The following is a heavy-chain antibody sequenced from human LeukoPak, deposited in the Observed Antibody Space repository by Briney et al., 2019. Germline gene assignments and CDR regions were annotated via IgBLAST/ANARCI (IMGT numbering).Heavy chain of an antibody. V-gene: IGHV3-15*01. CDR2: IKSKTDGGTT. CDR3: TTACYNVMAIDY. D-gene: IGHD3-10*01. CDR1: GFTFSNAW. J-gene: IGHJ4*02. Sequence: GGSLRLSCAASGFTFSNAWMSWVRQAPGKGLELVGRIKSKTDGGTTDYAAPVKGRFTISRDDSKNTLSLPMTSLTAEDTAVYYCTTACYNVMAIDYWGQGTLVTVSS.